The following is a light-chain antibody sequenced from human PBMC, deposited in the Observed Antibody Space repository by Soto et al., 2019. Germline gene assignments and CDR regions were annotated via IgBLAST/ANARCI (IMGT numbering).Light chain of an antibody. J-gene: IGLJ1*01. CDR1: SSDIGASNF. CDR3: ISYKTDDTFL. CDR2: EAA. Sequence: QSVLTQPPSVSGSPGQSITVSCTGTSSDIGASNFVSWYQHLPGRAPKVIIFEAANRPSGVSNRFSGSKSGITASLTISGLQADDEAEHFCISYKTDDTFLFGTGTKVTVL. V-gene: IGLV2-14*01.